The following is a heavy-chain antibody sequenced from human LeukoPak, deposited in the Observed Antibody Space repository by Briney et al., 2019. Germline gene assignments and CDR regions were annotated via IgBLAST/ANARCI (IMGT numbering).Heavy chain of an antibody. CDR1: GGSFSGYY. CDR2: INHSGSS. J-gene: IGHJ4*02. Sequence: SETLSLTCAVYGGSFSGYYWSWIRQPPGKGLEWIGEINHSGSSNYNPSLKSRVTISVDTSKNQFSLKLSSVTAADTAVYYCARVTGDSSGYYQVVFDYWGQGTLVTVSS. D-gene: IGHD3-22*01. V-gene: IGHV4-34*01. CDR3: ARVTGDSSGYYQVVFDY.